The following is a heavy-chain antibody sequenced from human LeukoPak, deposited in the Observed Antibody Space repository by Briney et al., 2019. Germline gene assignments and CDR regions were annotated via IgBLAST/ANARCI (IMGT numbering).Heavy chain of an antibody. J-gene: IGHJ4*02. D-gene: IGHD1-20*01. CDR1: GYTFTTYY. V-gene: IGHV1-46*01. CDR2: INPSGGST. Sequence: ASVKVSCKPSGYTFTTYYMHWVRQAPGQGLEWMGIINPSGGSTSYAQKFQGRVTMTRDTSTSTVYMKLSSLRSEDTAVYYCARTYNWNDGYFDYWGQGTLVTVSS. CDR3: ARTYNWNDGYFDY.